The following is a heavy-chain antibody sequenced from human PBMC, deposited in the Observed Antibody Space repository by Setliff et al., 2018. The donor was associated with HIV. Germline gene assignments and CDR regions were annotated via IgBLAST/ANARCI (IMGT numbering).Heavy chain of an antibody. J-gene: IGHJ3*02. CDR1: GNIFTTYG. CDR2: ISASNDNT. V-gene: IGHV1-18*01. CDR3: AKDQDGLQFLEWLQPTFDI. Sequence: RASVKVSCKASGNIFTTYGISWVRQAPGQGLEWMGWISASNDNTNYAQKFQGRVTMTTDTSTNTAYMELRSLRSDDTAVYCCAKDQDGLQFLEWLQPTFDIWGQGTMVTVSS. D-gene: IGHD3-3*01.